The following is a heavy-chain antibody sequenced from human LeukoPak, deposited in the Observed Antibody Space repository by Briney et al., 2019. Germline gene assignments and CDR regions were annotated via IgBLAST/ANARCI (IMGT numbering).Heavy chain of an antibody. D-gene: IGHD6-13*01. V-gene: IGHV1-46*01. CDR2: INPSGGST. CDR3: ARTIAAAGSLVWFDP. CDR1: GYTFTSYY. J-gene: IGHJ5*02. Sequence: KASGYTFTSYYMHWVRQAPGQGLEWMGIINPSGGSTSYAQKFQGRVTMTRDTSTSTVYMELSSLRSEDTAVYYCARTIAAAGSLVWFDPWGQGTLVTVSS.